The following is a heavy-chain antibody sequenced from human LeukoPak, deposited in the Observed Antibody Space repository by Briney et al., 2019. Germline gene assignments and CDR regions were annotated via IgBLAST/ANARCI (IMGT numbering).Heavy chain of an antibody. CDR3: AAGGVYDLFDY. D-gene: IGHD5/OR15-5a*01. Sequence: GASVTVSFTVSGYTLSDLSMHWVRQAPGKGLEWMGGFDPGDGETIYTQKFQGRVTMTEDTSTDTAYMELSSLRSEDTAVYYCAAGGVYDLFDYWGQGTLVTVSS. J-gene: IGHJ4*02. CDR2: FDPGDGET. CDR1: GYTLSDLS. V-gene: IGHV1-24*01.